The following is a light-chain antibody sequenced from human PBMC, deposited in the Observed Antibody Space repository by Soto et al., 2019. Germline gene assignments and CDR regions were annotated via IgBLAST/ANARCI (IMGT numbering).Light chain of an antibody. V-gene: IGLV3-21*04. CDR2: YDS. Sequence: SYELTQPPSVSVAPGKTARITCGGDNIDSKSVHWYQQRPDQAPVLVIYYDSDRPSGIPERFSGSNSGNTATLTISRVEAGDEADYYCQVWDNNSDHVVFGGGTKLTVL. CDR3: QVWDNNSDHVV. CDR1: NIDSKS. J-gene: IGLJ2*01.